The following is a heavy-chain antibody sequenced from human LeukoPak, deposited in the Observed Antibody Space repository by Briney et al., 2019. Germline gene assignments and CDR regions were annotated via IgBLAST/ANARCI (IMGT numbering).Heavy chain of an antibody. CDR1: GGSISSGGYS. J-gene: IGHJ4*02. D-gene: IGHD3-9*01. CDR2: IYHSGST. CDR3: ARATPLLTVDY. V-gene: IGHV4-30-2*01. Sequence: SETLSLTCAVSGGSISSGGYSWSWIRQPPGKGLEWIGYIYHSGSTYYNPSLKSRVTISVDRSKNQFSLKLSSVTAADTAVYYCARATPLLTVDYWGQGTLATVSS.